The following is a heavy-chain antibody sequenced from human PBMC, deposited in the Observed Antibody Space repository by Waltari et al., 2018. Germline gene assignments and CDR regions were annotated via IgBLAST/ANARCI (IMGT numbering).Heavy chain of an antibody. CDR1: GYSFTSYA. Sequence: QVELVQSGPELKKPGASVKVSCRASGYSFTSYALNLVRQAPGRGFELMGWINTNSGNPTYVQGFTGRFVFSLDTSVSTAFLQINSLEAEDTAVYYCARSMVRGVGWFDPWGQGTLVTVSS. CDR3: ARSMVRGVGWFDP. D-gene: IGHD3-10*01. J-gene: IGHJ5*02. CDR2: INTNSGNP. V-gene: IGHV7-4-1*02.